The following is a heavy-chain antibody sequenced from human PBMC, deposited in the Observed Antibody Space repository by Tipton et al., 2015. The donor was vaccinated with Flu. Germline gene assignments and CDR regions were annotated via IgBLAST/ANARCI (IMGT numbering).Heavy chain of an antibody. CDR1: GFTFSSHA. CDR3: AKIEQDVIGAFDV. CDR2: YGGRGDTT. Sequence: SLRLSCAASGFTFSSHAMSWVRQAPGKGLEWVSVYGGRGDTTYYADSVKGRFTVCRDNSRNTLYLQMNSLRVEDTAAYYCAKIEQDVIGAFDVWGQGTTVIVSS. V-gene: IGHV3-23*01. J-gene: IGHJ3*01. D-gene: IGHD2/OR15-2a*01.